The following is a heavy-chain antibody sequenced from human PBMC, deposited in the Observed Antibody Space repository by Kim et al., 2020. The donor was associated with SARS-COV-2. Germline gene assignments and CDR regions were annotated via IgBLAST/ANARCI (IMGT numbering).Heavy chain of an antibody. J-gene: IGHJ5*02. Sequence: SETLSLTCTVSGGSISSYYWSWIRQPPGKGLEWIGYIYYSGSTNYNPSLKSRVTISVDTSKNQFSLKLSSVTAADTAVYYCARDSDSSGWAGWFDPWGQGTLVTVSS. V-gene: IGHV4-59*01. D-gene: IGHD6-19*01. CDR1: GGSISSYY. CDR3: ARDSDSSGWAGWFDP. CDR2: IYYSGST.